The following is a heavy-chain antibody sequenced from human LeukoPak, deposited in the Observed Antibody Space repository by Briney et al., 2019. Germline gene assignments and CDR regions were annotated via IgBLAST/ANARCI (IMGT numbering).Heavy chain of an antibody. D-gene: IGHD1-7*01. CDR2: IYSGGDT. CDR1: GFTVSSNY. J-gene: IGHJ4*02. Sequence: GGSLRLSCAPSGFTVSSNYMSWVRQAPGNGLEWGSVIYSGGDTFYADSVKGRFTISRDNSKNTLYLQMNSLRAEDTAVYYCAAKVELRSNGPYFNSWGQGTLVTVSS. V-gene: IGHV3-53*01. CDR3: AAKVELRSNGPYFNS.